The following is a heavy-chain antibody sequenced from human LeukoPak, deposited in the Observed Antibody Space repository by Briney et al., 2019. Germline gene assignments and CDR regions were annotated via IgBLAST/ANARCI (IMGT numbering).Heavy chain of an antibody. CDR3: SRSHCSSTSCYPFDP. V-gene: IGHV4-34*01. J-gene: IGHJ5*02. Sequence: PSETLSLTCAVYGGSFSGYYWSWIRQPPGKGLEWIGEINHSGSTNYNPSLKSRVTISVDTSKNQFSLKLSSVTAAATAVYYCSRSHCSSTSCYPFDPWGQGTLVSVSS. CDR2: INHSGST. D-gene: IGHD2-2*01. CDR1: GGSFSGYY.